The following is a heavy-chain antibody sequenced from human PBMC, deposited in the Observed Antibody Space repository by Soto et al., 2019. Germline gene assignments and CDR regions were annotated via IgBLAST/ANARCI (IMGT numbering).Heavy chain of an antibody. CDR1: GFTFSSYA. D-gene: IGHD3-3*01. Sequence: VGSLRLSCAASGFTFSSYAMHWVRQAPGKGLEWVAVISYDGSNKYYADSVKGRFTISRDNSKNTLYLQMNSLRAEDTAVYYCARDADTYYDFWRELLNIDYWGQGTLVTSPQ. V-gene: IGHV3-30-3*01. CDR3: ARDADTYYDFWRELLNIDY. CDR2: ISYDGSNK. J-gene: IGHJ4*02.